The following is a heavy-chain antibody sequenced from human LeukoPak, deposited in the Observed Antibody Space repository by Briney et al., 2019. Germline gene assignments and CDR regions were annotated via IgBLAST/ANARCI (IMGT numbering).Heavy chain of an antibody. CDR3: ARGGVDYYGSGTYYLMYYFDY. D-gene: IGHD3-10*01. V-gene: IGHV3-15*01. CDR2: IKSKTDGGTT. Sequence: GGSLRLSCAASGFTFSNAWMSWVRQAPGKGLEWVGRIKSKTDGGTTDYAAPVKGRFTISRDDSKKTLYLQMNSLRAEDTAVYFCARGGVDYYGSGTYYLMYYFDYWGQGALVTVSS. J-gene: IGHJ4*02. CDR1: GFTFSNAW.